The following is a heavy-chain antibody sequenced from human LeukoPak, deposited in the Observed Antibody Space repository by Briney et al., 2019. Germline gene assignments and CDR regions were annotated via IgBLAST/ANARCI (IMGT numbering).Heavy chain of an antibody. Sequence: GGSLRLSCAASGFTFSSYGMHWVRQAPGKGLEWVAVISYGGSNKFYADSVKGRFTISRDNSKNTLYLQMNSLRAEDTAVYYCAKDVGMIGYCSGGSCYAIDYWGQGTLVTVSS. CDR1: GFTFSSYG. V-gene: IGHV3-30*18. J-gene: IGHJ4*02. D-gene: IGHD2-15*01. CDR3: AKDVGMIGYCSGGSCYAIDY. CDR2: ISYGGSNK.